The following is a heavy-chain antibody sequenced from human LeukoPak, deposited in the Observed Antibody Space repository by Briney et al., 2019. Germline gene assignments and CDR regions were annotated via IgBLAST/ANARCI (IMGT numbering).Heavy chain of an antibody. D-gene: IGHD2-15*01. V-gene: IGHV3-23*01. CDR2: ISGSGGST. CDR3: AKDHCSGADCGPAWGY. CDR1: GFTFSSYA. J-gene: IGHJ4*02. Sequence: GGSLRLSCAASGFTFSSYAMSWVRQAPGKGLEWVSAISGSGGSTYYADSVKGRFTISRDNSKNTLYLQMNSLRAEDTAVYYCAKDHCSGADCGPAWGYWGQGTLVTVSS.